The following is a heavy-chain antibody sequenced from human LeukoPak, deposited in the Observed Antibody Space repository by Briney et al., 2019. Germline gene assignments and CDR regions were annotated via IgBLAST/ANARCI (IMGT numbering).Heavy chain of an antibody. Sequence: SETLSLTCTVSGGSISSSGYYWGWIRQPPGTGLEWIASTYYSGSTYYNPSLKSRVTISVDTSKNQLSLKLSSLTAADTAVYYCARHEYSGSYYGLSWFDPWGQGTLVTVSS. V-gene: IGHV4-39*01. J-gene: IGHJ5*02. CDR2: TYYSGST. CDR3: ARHEYSGSYYGLSWFDP. CDR1: GGSISSSGYY. D-gene: IGHD1-26*01.